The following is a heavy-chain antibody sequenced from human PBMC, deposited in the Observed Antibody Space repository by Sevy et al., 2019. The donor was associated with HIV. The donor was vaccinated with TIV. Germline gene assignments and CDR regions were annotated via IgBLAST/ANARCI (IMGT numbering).Heavy chain of an antibody. Sequence: GGSLRLSCAASGFTFSSYAMHWVRQAPGKGLELVAVISYDGSNKYYADSVKGRFTISRDNSKNTLYLQMNSLRAEDTAVYYCARVNSGIVVVISPQYYFDYWGQGTLVTVSS. CDR2: ISYDGSNK. CDR1: GFTFSSYA. CDR3: ARVNSGIVVVISPQYYFDY. V-gene: IGHV3-30-3*01. D-gene: IGHD3-22*01. J-gene: IGHJ4*02.